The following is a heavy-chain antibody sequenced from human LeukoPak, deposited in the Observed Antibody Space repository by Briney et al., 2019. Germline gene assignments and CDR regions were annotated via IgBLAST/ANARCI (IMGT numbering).Heavy chain of an antibody. CDR3: AKPSGSGVDY. D-gene: IGHD1-26*01. CDR1: GFTVSSNY. J-gene: IGHJ4*02. Sequence: GGSLRLSCAASGFTVSSNYMSWVRQAPGKGLEWVAFIRSDGYHTYYADSVKGRFTITRDNYKNTVYLQMNSLRVEDMAVYYCAKPSGSGVDYWGRGTRVTVSS. CDR2: IRSDGYHT. V-gene: IGHV3-30*02.